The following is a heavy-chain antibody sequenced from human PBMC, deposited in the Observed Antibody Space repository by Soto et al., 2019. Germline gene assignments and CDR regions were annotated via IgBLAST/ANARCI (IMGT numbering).Heavy chain of an antibody. CDR3: ARDSCSGGSCYGHFDY. Sequence: ASVKVSCKASGYTFTSYGISWVRQAPGQGLEWMGWISAYNGNTNYAQKLQGRVTMTTDTSTSTAYMELRSLRSDDTAVYYCARDSCSGGSCYGHFDYWGQGTLVTVSS. J-gene: IGHJ4*02. CDR1: GYTFTSYG. V-gene: IGHV1-18*01. CDR2: ISAYNGNT. D-gene: IGHD2-15*01.